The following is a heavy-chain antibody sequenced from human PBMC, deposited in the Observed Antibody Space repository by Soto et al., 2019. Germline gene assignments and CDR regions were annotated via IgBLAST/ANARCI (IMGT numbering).Heavy chain of an antibody. V-gene: IGHV1-69*13. CDR1: GGTFSSYA. J-gene: IGHJ5*02. D-gene: IGHD3-3*01. CDR2: IIPIFGTA. CDR3: ARERVTIFGVVITYNWFDP. Sequence: ASVKVSCKASGGTFSSYAISWVRQAPGQGLEWMGGIIPIFGTANYAQKFQGRVTITADESTSTAYMELSSLRSEDTAVYYCARERVTIFGVVITYNWFDPWGQGTLVTVSS.